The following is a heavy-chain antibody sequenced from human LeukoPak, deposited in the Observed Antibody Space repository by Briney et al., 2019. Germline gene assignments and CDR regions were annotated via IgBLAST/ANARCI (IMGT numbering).Heavy chain of an antibody. J-gene: IGHJ4*02. CDR1: GFTVSSNY. D-gene: IGHD4-11*01. CDR2: IYSGGST. V-gene: IGHV3-53*01. CDR3: ARSMTTVTTFDY. Sequence: GGSLRLSCAASGFTVSSNYMSWVRQAPGKGLEWVSVIYSGGSTCYADSVKGRFTISRDNSKNTLYLQMNSLRAEDTAVYYCARSMTTVTTFDYWGQGTLVTVSS.